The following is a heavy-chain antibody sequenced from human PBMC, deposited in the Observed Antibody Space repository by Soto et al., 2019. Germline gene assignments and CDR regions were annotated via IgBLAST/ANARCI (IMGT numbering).Heavy chain of an antibody. CDR1: GFTFNTYA. Sequence: EVHLLESGGGLVQPGGSLRLSCAASGFTFNTYAMSWVRQAPGKGLEWVSCLSGSGASTAYADSVKGRFTVSRDNSKNTLYLQMNSPRAEDTAVYYCAKSTINGDYVTDFDYWGQGTLVTVSS. CDR3: AKSTINGDYVTDFDY. CDR2: LSGSGAST. D-gene: IGHD4-17*01. V-gene: IGHV3-23*01. J-gene: IGHJ4*02.